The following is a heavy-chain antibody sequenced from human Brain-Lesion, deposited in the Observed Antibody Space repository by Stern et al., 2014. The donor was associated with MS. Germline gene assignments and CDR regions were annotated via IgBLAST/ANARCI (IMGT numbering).Heavy chain of an antibody. V-gene: IGHV3-74*02. CDR2: INSDGSST. CDR3: ARRRIVGAYWYFDL. J-gene: IGHJ2*01. D-gene: IGHD1-26*01. CDR1: GFTFSSYW. Sequence: EMQLVESGGGLVQPGGSLRLSCAASGFTFSSYWMHWVRQAPGQGLVRVSRINSDGSSTSYADSVKGRFTISRDNAKNTLYLQMNSLRAEDTAVYYCARRRIVGAYWYFDLWGRGTLVTVSS.